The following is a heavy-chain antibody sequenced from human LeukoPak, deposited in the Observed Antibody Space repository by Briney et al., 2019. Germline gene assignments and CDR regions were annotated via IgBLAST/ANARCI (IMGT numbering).Heavy chain of an antibody. D-gene: IGHD1-26*01. Sequence: GGSLRLSCAASGFTFSTYAMSWVRQAPGKGLEWVSAISGSTGRTYYADSVKGRFAISRDNAKNSLYLQMNSLRAEDTAVYYCARDGLYSGAFDIWGQGTMVTVSS. CDR2: ISGSTGRT. V-gene: IGHV3-23*01. CDR3: ARDGLYSGAFDI. CDR1: GFTFSTYA. J-gene: IGHJ3*02.